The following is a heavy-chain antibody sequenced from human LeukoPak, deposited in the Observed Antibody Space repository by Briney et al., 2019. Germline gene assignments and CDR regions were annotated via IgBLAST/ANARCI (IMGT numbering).Heavy chain of an antibody. CDR3: ARDMVVYCGGDCYPAGY. CDR2: ISCSSSYI. D-gene: IGHD2-21*01. Sequence: PGGSVGLSCAASGFTFSSYSVNWVRQAPGKGLEWVSSISCSSSYIYYADSVKGRFTISRDNAKNSLYLQMNSLRAEDTAVYYCARDMVVYCGGDCYPAGYWGQGTLVTVSS. CDR1: GFTFSSYS. V-gene: IGHV3-21*01. J-gene: IGHJ4*02.